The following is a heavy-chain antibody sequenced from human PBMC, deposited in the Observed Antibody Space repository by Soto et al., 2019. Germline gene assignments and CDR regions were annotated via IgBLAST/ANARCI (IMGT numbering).Heavy chain of an antibody. J-gene: IGHJ4*02. Sequence: SETLSLTCAFSGGSVTSGDFYWSWLRQAPGKGLEWIGYIYYNESAYYNPSLKSRSTISVDTSKNQFSLKLSSVTAADTAVYYCAALLAGGWGQGSLVTVSS. CDR1: GGSVTSGDFY. CDR3: AALLAGG. V-gene: IGHV4-30-4*01. CDR2: IYYNESA. D-gene: IGHD3-10*01.